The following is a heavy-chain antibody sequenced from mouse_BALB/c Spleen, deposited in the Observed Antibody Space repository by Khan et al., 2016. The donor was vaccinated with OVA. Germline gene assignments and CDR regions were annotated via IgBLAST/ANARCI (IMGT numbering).Heavy chain of an antibody. CDR1: GYSITSDYA. Sequence: EVQLRESGPGLVKPSQSLSLTCTVSGYSITSDYAWNWIRQFPGNKLEWMAYITYSGSTGYNPSLKGRIPITRDTSKNQFFLQLNSVTTEDTATXYCAREYVSSYLFFDYWGQGTTLTVSS. CDR3: AREYVSSYLFFDY. D-gene: IGHD1-1*01. J-gene: IGHJ2*01. V-gene: IGHV3-2*02. CDR2: ITYSGST.